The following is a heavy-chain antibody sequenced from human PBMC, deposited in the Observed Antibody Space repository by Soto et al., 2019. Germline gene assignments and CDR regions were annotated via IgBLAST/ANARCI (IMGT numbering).Heavy chain of an antibody. CDR1: GYTFTSYG. D-gene: IGHD1-26*01. J-gene: IGHJ1*01. Sequence: GASVEVSCKXSGYTFTSYGISWVRQAPGQGLEWMGWISGYNGNTNYAQKLQGRVTMTTDTSTSTAYMELRSLRSDDTAVYYCARVSEWELPYFQHWGQGTLVTVSS. CDR3: ARVSEWELPYFQH. CDR2: ISGYNGNT. V-gene: IGHV1-18*01.